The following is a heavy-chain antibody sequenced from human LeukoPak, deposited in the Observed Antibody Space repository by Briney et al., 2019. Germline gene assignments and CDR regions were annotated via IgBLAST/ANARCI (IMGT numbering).Heavy chain of an antibody. D-gene: IGHD5-12*01. J-gene: IGHJ4*02. CDR2: IGSGGLTT. CDR3: AKSGATIWTFNY. CDR1: GFTFDDYA. V-gene: IGHV3-23*01. Sequence: PGGSLRLSCAASGFTFDDYAMHWVRQAPGKGLEWVSGIGSGGLTTYYTDSVKGRFTISRDNSKNTLYLQVNSLRADDTAIYYCAKSGATIWTFNYWGQGALVTVSS.